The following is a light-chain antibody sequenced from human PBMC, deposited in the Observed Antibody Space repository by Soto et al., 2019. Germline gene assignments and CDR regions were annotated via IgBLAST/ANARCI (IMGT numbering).Light chain of an antibody. J-gene: IGKJ2*01. V-gene: IGKV3-20*01. CDR2: GAS. Sequence: EIVLTQSPGTLSLSPGEGATLSCRASQSVSSNYLAWYQQKPGQAPRLLIFGASSRASDIPDRFSGSGSWTDFTLTISRLEPEDFAVYYCQQYGSSPPYTFGQGTKLEIK. CDR1: QSVSSNY. CDR3: QQYGSSPPYT.